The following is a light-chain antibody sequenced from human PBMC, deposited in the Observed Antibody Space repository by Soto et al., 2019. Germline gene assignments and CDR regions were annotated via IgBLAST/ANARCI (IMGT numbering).Light chain of an antibody. Sequence: QSALTQPASVSGSPGQSITLSCTGTSSDVGGYNYVSWYQQHPGKAPKLMIYEVSNRPSGVSNRFSGSKSGNTASLTISGRQAEDEADYYCSSYTSSNTVLFGEGTKLTVL. CDR2: EVS. CDR3: SSYTSSNTVL. J-gene: IGLJ2*01. CDR1: SSDVGGYNY. V-gene: IGLV2-14*01.